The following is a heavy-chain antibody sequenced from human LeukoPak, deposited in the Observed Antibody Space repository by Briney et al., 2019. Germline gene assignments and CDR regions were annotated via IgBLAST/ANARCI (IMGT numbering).Heavy chain of an antibody. V-gene: IGHV1-2*02. CDR3: ARVHCSGGSCYSDY. CDR2: INPNSGGT. Sequence: ASVKVFCKASGYTFTGYYMHWVRQAPGQGLEWMGWINPNSGGTNYAQKFQGRVTMTRDTSISTAYMELSRLRSDDTAVYYCARVHCSGGSCYSDYWGQGTLVTVSS. J-gene: IGHJ4*02. D-gene: IGHD2-15*01. CDR1: GYTFTGYY.